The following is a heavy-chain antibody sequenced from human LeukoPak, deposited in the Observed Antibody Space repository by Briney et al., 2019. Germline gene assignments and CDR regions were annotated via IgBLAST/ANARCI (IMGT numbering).Heavy chain of an antibody. Sequence: ASVKVSCKASGYTFTGYYIHWVRQAPGQGLEWMGWMNPNSGGTDYAQKFQGRVTMTRDTSTSTAYMELRSLRSDDTAVYYCARGGSYSGYEINWFDPWGQGTLVTVSS. V-gene: IGHV1-2*02. CDR1: GYTFTGYY. D-gene: IGHD5-12*01. J-gene: IGHJ5*02. CDR3: ARGGSYSGYEINWFDP. CDR2: MNPNSGGT.